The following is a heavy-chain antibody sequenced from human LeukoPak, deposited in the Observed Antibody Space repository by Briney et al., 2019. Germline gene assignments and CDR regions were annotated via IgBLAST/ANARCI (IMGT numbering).Heavy chain of an antibody. D-gene: IGHD2-2*01. Sequence: ASVKVSCKASGYTFTNYDINWVRQATRQGLEWMGWMNPNSGNTGYAQKFQGRVTITRNTSISTAYMELSSLRSEDTAVYYCARYCSSTSCPEFDIWGQGTMVTVSS. CDR3: ARYCSSTSCPEFDI. CDR1: GYTFTNYD. CDR2: MNPNSGNT. V-gene: IGHV1-8*03. J-gene: IGHJ3*02.